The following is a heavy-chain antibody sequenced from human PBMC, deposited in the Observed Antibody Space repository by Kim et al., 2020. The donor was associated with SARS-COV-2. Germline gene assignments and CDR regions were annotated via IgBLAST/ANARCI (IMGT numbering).Heavy chain of an antibody. V-gene: IGHV6-1*01. Sequence: DYAVSVKSRITIDPATSKNQFSLHLNSVTPEDTAVYYCARAVAGRNWFDPWGQGTLVTVSS. J-gene: IGHJ5*02. CDR3: ARAVAGRNWFDP. D-gene: IGHD6-19*01.